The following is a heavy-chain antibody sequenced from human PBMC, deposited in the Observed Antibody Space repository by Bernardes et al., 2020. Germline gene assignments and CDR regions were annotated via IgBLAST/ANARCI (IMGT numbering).Heavy chain of an antibody. CDR3: ARMLTTSIFYMDF. Sequence: GGSLRLSCSASGFTFSTFWMSWVRQAPGKGLEWVANIQYDESEKYYLDSGTGRFTIYRDNAKSSLYLQMNSLRGEDAGVYYCARMLTTSIFYMDFWGQGTQVTVSS. V-gene: IGHV3-7*01. CDR1: GFTFSTFW. D-gene: IGHD3-10*02. J-gene: IGHJ4*02. CDR2: IQYDESEK.